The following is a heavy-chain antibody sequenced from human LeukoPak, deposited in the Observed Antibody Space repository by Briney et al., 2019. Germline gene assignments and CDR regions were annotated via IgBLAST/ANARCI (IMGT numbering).Heavy chain of an antibody. CDR2: IYYSGST. Sequence: PSETLSLTCTVSGGSISGYYWSWIRQPPGKGLEWIGYIYYSGSTNYNPSLKSRVTMSVDTSKNQLSLKLTSVTAADTAVYYCARMGIRLFDWLPTYYFDYWGQGTLVTVSS. J-gene: IGHJ4*02. CDR1: GGSISGYY. CDR3: ARMGIRLFDWLPTYYFDY. D-gene: IGHD3-9*01. V-gene: IGHV4-59*08.